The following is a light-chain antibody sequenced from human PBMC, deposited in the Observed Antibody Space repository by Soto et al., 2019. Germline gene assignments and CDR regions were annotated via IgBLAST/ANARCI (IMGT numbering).Light chain of an antibody. J-gene: IGLJ2*01. Sequence: QSVLTQPPSESGTPGQRVTISCSGSRSNIGSNTVNWYQQLPGTAPKFLIYSNNQRPSGVPKRFSGSKSGTSASLAISGLQSEDEADYYCNSYTPSSTLVVFGGGTQLTVL. V-gene: IGLV1-44*01. CDR2: SNN. CDR3: NSYTPSSTLVV. CDR1: RSNIGSNT.